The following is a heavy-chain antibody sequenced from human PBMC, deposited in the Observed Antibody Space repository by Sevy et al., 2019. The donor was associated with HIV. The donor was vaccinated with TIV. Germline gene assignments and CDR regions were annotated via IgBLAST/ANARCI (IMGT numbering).Heavy chain of an antibody. V-gene: IGHV3-30*04. J-gene: IGHJ4*02. D-gene: IGHD6-19*01. Sequence: GGSLRLSCAASGFTFNTHAMHWVRQAPGKGLEWVALISYDGIIKYYADSVKGRLTISRDNSKNTLSLQTNSLRVEDTAVYYCAREGGYTSAWSPGNHWGQGTLVTVSS. CDR3: AREGGYTSAWSPGNH. CDR1: GFTFNTHA. CDR2: ISYDGIIK.